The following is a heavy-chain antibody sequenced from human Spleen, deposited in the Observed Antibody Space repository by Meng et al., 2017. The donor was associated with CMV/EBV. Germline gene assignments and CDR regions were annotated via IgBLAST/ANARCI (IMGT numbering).Heavy chain of an antibody. D-gene: IGHD2/OR15-2a*01. CDR2: ISYDGSNK. CDR3: AREFLYNAFDF. CDR1: GFTFSSYS. V-gene: IGHV3-30*03. J-gene: IGHJ3*01. Sequence: GGSLRLSCAAYGFTFSSYSMNWVRQAPGKGLEWVAVISYDGSNKYYIDSVKGRFTISRDTSKNMLYLQMNSLRAEDTAVYYCAREFLYNAFDFWGQGTMVTVSS.